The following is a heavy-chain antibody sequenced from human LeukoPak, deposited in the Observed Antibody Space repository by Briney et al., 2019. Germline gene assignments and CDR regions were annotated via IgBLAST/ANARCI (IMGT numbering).Heavy chain of an antibody. D-gene: IGHD1-26*01. Sequence: GGSLRLSCAASGFTFSSYAMSWVRQAPGKGLEWVSTLSGTGGNTFYADSVKGRFTMSRDNSKSTLYLQMSSLRAEDTAVYYCARDGTTTLYYMDVWGKGTTVTVSS. CDR3: ARDGTTTLYYMDV. CDR1: GFTFSSYA. V-gene: IGHV3-23*01. J-gene: IGHJ6*03. CDR2: LSGTGGNT.